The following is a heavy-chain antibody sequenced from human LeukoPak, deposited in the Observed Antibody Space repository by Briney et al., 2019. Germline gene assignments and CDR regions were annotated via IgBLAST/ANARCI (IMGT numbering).Heavy chain of an antibody. V-gene: IGHV3-23*01. D-gene: IGHD3-9*01. J-gene: IGHJ5*02. CDR3: AKYEESHILTPNWFDP. Sequence: PGGSLRLSCAASGFTFSSYAMSWVRQAPGKGLEWVSAISGSGGSTNYADSVKGRFTISRDNSKNTLYLQMNSLRAEDTAVYYCAKYEESHILTPNWFDPWGQGTLVTVSS. CDR1: GFTFSSYA. CDR2: ISGSGGST.